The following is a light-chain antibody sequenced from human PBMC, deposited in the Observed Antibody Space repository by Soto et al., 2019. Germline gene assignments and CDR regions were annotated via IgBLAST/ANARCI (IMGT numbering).Light chain of an antibody. Sequence: QPVLTQSSSASASLGSSVKLTCTLSSGHSSYIIAWHQQQPGKAPRYLMKLEGSGSYNKGSGVPDRFSGSSSGADRYLTISNLQFEEEADYYCETWDSNIVVFGGGTQLTVL. V-gene: IGLV4-60*02. CDR3: ETWDSNIVV. J-gene: IGLJ2*01. CDR2: LEGSGSY. CDR1: SGHSSYI.